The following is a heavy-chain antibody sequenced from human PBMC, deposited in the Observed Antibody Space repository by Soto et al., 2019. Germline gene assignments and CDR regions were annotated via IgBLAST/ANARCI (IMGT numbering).Heavy chain of an antibody. CDR3: ARGLEDYGDYTTVDY. CDR2: INHSGST. V-gene: IGHV4-34*01. CDR1: GGSFSGYY. D-gene: IGHD4-17*01. J-gene: IGHJ4*02. Sequence: PSETLSLTCAVYGGSFSGYYWSWIRQPPGKGLEWIGEINHSGSTNYNPSLKSRVTISVDTSKNQFSLKLSSVTAADTAVYYCARGLEDYGDYTTVDYWGKGTLVTVSS.